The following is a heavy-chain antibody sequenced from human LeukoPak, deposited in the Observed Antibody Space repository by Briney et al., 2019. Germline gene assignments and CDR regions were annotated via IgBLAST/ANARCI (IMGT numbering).Heavy chain of an antibody. CDR1: GYTFTSYD. V-gene: IGHV1-8*01. J-gene: IGHJ4*02. CDR3: ARGRAGIAARSRSYYFDY. CDR2: MNPNSGNT. Sequence: ASVKVSCKASGYTFTSYDINWVRQATGQALEWMGWMNPNSGNTGYAQKFQGRVTMTRNTSISTAYMELSSLRSEDTAVYYCARGRAGIAARSRSYYFDYWGQGTLVTVSS. D-gene: IGHD6-6*01.